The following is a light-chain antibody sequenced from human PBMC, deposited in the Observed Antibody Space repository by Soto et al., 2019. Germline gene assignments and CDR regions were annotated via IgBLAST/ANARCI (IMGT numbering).Light chain of an antibody. CDR3: SSYAGNSVV. CDR2: DVN. J-gene: IGLJ2*01. Sequence: QSALTQPRSVSGSPGQSVAISCTGTSSDVGAYNYVSWYQQHPGKAPKLMISDVNKRPSGVPDRFSGSKSGNTASLTVSGLQAEDEGDYYCSSYAGNSVVFGGGTKLTVL. V-gene: IGLV2-11*01. CDR1: SSDVGAYNY.